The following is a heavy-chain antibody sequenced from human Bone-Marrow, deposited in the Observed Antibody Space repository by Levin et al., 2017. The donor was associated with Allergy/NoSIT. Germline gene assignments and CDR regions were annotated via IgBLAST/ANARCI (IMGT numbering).Heavy chain of an antibody. CDR1: GFTFSIYA. Sequence: GESLKISCAASGFTFSIYAVHWVRQAPGKGLEWVSLISHDGSNRKYAASVQGRFTISRDNSKDTAYLHMISLTEEDSAVYFCTRGAVWDSLNPFDMWGQGTVVSVSS. CDR2: ISHDGSNR. CDR3: TRGAVWDSLNPFDM. V-gene: IGHV3-30-3*01. D-gene: IGHD3-16*01. J-gene: IGHJ3*02.